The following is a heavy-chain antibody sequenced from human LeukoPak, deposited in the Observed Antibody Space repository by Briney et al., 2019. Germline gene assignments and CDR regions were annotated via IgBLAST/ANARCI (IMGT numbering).Heavy chain of an antibody. CDR1: GFTFSSYW. Sequence: GGSLRLSCAASGFTFSSYWMHWVRQAPGKGLVWVSRINSDGSSTSYADSVKGRFTISRDNAKNTLYLQMNSLRAEDTAVYYCARWYSSSWYAENYYYYMDVWGKGTTVTVSS. CDR3: ARWYSSSWYAENYYYYMDV. CDR2: INSDGSST. D-gene: IGHD6-13*01. V-gene: IGHV3-74*01. J-gene: IGHJ6*03.